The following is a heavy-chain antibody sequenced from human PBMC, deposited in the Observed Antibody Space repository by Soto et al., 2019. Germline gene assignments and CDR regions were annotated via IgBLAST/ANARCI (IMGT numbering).Heavy chain of an antibody. V-gene: IGHV1-46*01. CDR2: INPIVGST. D-gene: IGHD6-19*01. J-gene: IGHJ6*02. Sequence: GASVKVSCQASGYTFTSYYMHWVRQAPGQGREWMGIINPIVGSTSYAQKFQGRVTITADESTSTAYMELSSLRSEDTAVYYCARDGPLYSRGWAYYYGMDVWGQGTTVTVSS. CDR1: GYTFTSYY. CDR3: ARDGPLYSRGWAYYYGMDV.